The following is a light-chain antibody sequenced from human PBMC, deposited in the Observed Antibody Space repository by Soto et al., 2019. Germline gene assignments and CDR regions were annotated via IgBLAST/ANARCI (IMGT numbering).Light chain of an antibody. J-gene: IGKJ1*01. CDR1: QSVNSN. V-gene: IGKV3-15*01. Sequence: EILMTQSPATLSVSPGERATLSCRASQSVNSNLAWYQQKPGQAPRLLIYAASTRATGIPVRFSGSGSGTEFTLTISSLHSEDFAVYSCQQYNDWPWTFGQGTKVEI. CDR3: QQYNDWPWT. CDR2: AAS.